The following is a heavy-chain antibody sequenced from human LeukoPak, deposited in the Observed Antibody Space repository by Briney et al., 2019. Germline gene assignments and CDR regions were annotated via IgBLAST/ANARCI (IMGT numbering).Heavy chain of an antibody. J-gene: IGHJ3*02. CDR1: GFTFSSYA. D-gene: IGHD3-3*01. Sequence: GGSLRLSCAASGFTFSSYAMSWVRQAPVKGLEWVSAISGSGGSTYYADSVKGRFTISRDNSKNTLYLQMNSLRAEDTAVYYCAKDRMGYDFWSGYSDAFDIWGQGTMVTVSS. CDR2: ISGSGGST. CDR3: AKDRMGYDFWSGYSDAFDI. V-gene: IGHV3-23*01.